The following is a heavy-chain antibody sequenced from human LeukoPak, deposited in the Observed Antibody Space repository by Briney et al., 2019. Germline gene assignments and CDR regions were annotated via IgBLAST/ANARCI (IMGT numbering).Heavy chain of an antibody. J-gene: IGHJ1*01. CDR3: ARGGAARLHFQN. D-gene: IGHD6-6*01. CDR2: IYHSGST. V-gene: IGHV4-30-2*01. CDR1: GGSISSGGYS. Sequence: SETLSLTCAVSGGSISSGGYSWSWIRQPPGKGLEWIGCIYHSGSTNYNPSLKSRVTISVDTSKNQFSLKLSSVTAADTAVYYCARGGAARLHFQNWGQGTLVTVSS.